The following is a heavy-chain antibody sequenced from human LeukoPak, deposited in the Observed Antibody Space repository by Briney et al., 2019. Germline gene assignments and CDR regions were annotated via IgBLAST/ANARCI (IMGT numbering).Heavy chain of an antibody. CDR2: IIPILGIA. Sequence: ASVKVSCKASGGTFSSYAISWVRQAPGQGLEWMGRIIPILGIANYAQKFQGRVTITADKSTSTAYMELSSLRSEDTAVYYCASTGEYYDILTGYWVVWGQGTTVTVSS. CDR3: ASTGEYYDILTGYWVV. D-gene: IGHD3-9*01. J-gene: IGHJ6*02. CDR1: GGTFSSYA. V-gene: IGHV1-69*04.